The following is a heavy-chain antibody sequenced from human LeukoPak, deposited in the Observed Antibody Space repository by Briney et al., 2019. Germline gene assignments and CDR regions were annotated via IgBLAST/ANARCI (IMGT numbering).Heavy chain of an antibody. D-gene: IGHD6-19*01. CDR2: IYSRGDT. J-gene: IGHJ4*02. CDR1: EFIVSINY. CDR3: AKERRLRQWLVQSHFDY. Sequence: GGSLRLSCAASEFIVSINYMTWVRQAPGKGLEWVSLIYSRGDTKYADSVKGRFTISRDNSKNTLYLQMNSLRAEDTAVYYCAKERRLRQWLVQSHFDYWGQGTLVTVSS. V-gene: IGHV3-53*01.